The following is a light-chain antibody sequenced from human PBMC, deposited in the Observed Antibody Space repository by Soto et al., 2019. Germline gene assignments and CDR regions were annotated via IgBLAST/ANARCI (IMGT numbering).Light chain of an antibody. CDR3: QQYGSSPS. V-gene: IGKV3D-20*01. CDR1: QSVSSSH. Sequence: EIVLTQSPGTLSLSPGERATLSCRASQSVSSSHLAWYQQKPGLAPRLLIYDASSRATGISDRFSGSGSGTDFTLTISRLEPEDFAVYYCQQYGSSPSFGGGTKVDIK. CDR2: DAS. J-gene: IGKJ4*01.